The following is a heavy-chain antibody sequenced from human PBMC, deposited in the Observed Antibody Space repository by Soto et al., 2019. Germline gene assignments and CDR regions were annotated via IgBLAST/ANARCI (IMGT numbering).Heavy chain of an antibody. J-gene: IGHJ3*02. CDR1: GFTFKNYA. CDR3: AKDCFEYSSPIPI. V-gene: IGHV3-23*01. D-gene: IGHD6-6*01. Sequence: GGSLRLSCVVSGFTFKNYAMSWVRQAPGKGLEWVSAISGNGGSIYYADSVKGRFTISRDNSKNTLYLQMNSLRAEDTGVYYCAKDCFEYSSPIPIWGQGTMVTVSS. CDR2: ISGNGGSI.